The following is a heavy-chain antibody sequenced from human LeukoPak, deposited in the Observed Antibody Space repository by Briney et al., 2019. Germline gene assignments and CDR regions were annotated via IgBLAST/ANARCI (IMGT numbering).Heavy chain of an antibody. CDR2: INHSGST. Sequence: PSETLSLTCAVYGGSFSGYYWSWIRQPPGKGLEWIGEINHSGSTNYNPSLKRRVTISVDTSKNQFSLKLSSVTAADTAVYYCARGSTTAENWFDPWGQGTLVTVSS. J-gene: IGHJ5*02. D-gene: IGHD4-17*01. CDR3: ARGSTTAENWFDP. V-gene: IGHV4-34*01. CDR1: GGSFSGYY.